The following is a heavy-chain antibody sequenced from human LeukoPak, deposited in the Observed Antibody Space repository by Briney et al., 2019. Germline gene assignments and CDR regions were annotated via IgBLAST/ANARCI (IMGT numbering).Heavy chain of an antibody. CDR2: TYYRSKWYH. CDR1: GDTVSSNSAA. J-gene: IGHJ4*02. CDR3: ARGTNDYADPVFDS. D-gene: IGHD4-17*01. V-gene: IGHV6-1*01. Sequence: SQTLSLTCAISGDTVSSNSAAWNWIRQSPSRGLEWLGRTYYRSKWYHDYATSVKSRMTISPDTSKNQVSLQLKSVIPEDTAVYYCARGTNDYADPVFDSWGQGTLVTVSS.